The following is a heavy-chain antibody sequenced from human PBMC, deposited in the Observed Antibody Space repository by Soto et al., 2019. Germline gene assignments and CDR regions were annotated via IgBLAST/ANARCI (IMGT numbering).Heavy chain of an antibody. V-gene: IGHV1-2*04. CDR2: INPNSGGT. D-gene: IGHD1-26*01. Sequence: ASVKVSCKASGYTFTGYYMHWVRQAPGQGLEWMGWINPNSGGTNYAQKFQGWVTMTRDTSISTAYMELSRLRSDDTAVYYCAGGRDQPPVGLYFDSWGEGTRVTVSS. CDR1: GYTFTGYY. J-gene: IGHJ4*02. CDR3: AGGRDQPPVGLYFDS.